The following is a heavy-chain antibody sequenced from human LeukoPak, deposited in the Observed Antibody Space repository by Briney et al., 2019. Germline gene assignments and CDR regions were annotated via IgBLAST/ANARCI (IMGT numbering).Heavy chain of an antibody. CDR3: AKIPQVATYTVPNFDF. V-gene: IGHV3-7*03. D-gene: IGHD3-16*01. CDR2: IKQDGNEK. CDR1: GFRFNTYW. Sequence: GGSLRLSCAASGFRFNTYWMSWVRQAPGKGLEWVANIKQDGNEKYYADSVKGRFTISRDNGKNSLDLQMNSLRAEDTAVYYCAKIPQVATYTVPNFDFWGQGTLVTVSS. J-gene: IGHJ4*02.